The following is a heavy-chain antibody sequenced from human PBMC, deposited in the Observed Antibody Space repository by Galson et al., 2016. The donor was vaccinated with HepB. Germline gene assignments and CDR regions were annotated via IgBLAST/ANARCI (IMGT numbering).Heavy chain of an antibody. CDR2: IYHSESA. Sequence: EPLSLTCAVSGGSISSSFWWSWVRQPPGKGPEWIGEIYHSESANYESSLKSRVTISLDKSKNQFSLKLSSVTAADTAVYYCARRGIFGVVGGLDVWGQGTTVAVSS. CDR3: ARRGIFGVVGGLDV. D-gene: IGHD3-3*01. J-gene: IGHJ6*02. V-gene: IGHV4-4*02. CDR1: GGSISSSFW.